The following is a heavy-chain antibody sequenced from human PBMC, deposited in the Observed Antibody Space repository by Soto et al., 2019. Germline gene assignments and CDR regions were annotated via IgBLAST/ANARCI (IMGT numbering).Heavy chain of an antibody. CDR3: ARAPMAPLPKVRGVKGGQSGWFDP. CDR2: IYYSGST. D-gene: IGHD3-10*01. J-gene: IGHJ5*02. V-gene: IGHV4-59*01. Sequence: QVQLRESGPGLVKPSETLCLTCTVSGGSISSYYWSWIRQPPGKGLEWIGYIYYSGSTNYNPSLKSRVTISVDTSKNQFSLKLSSVTAADTAVYYCARAPMAPLPKVRGVKGGQSGWFDPWGQGTLVTVSS. CDR1: GGSISSYY.